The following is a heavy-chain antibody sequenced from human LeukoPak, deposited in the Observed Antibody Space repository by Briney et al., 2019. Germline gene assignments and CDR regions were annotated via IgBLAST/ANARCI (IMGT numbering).Heavy chain of an antibody. CDR3: ARNYHAYYMDV. CDR1: GFTFSSYG. V-gene: IGHV3-33*01. Sequence: PGGSLRLSCAASGFTFSSYGMHWVRQAPGKGLEWVAIIWHDGSTEYYTDSVKGRFTISRDNSENTLYLQMDSLRAEDTAVYHCARNYHAYYMDVWGKGTTVTVSS. CDR2: IWHDGSTE. J-gene: IGHJ6*03.